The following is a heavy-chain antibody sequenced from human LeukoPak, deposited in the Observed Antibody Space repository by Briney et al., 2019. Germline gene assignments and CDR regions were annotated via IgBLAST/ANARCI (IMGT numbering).Heavy chain of an antibody. V-gene: IGHV3-53*04. CDR2: IYSGGST. J-gene: IGHJ4*02. CDR3: ARFPGIAVAGGDY. D-gene: IGHD6-19*01. Sequence: GGSLRLSCAASGFTVSSNYMSWVRQAPGKGLEWVSVIYSGGSTYYADSVKGRFTISRHNSKNTLYLQMNSLRAEDRAVYYCARFPGIAVAGGDYWGQETLVTVSS. CDR1: GFTVSSNY.